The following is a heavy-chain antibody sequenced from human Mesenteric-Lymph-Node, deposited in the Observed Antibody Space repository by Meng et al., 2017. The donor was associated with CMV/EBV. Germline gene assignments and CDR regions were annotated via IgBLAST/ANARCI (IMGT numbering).Heavy chain of an antibody. J-gene: IGHJ2*01. V-gene: IGHV1-69*10. Sequence: SVKVSCKASGYSFTSYDISWVRQAPGQGLEWMGGIIPILGIANYAQKFQGRVTITADKSTSTAYMELSSLRSEDTAVYYCARTGMVVTPRNWYFDLWGRGTLVTVSS. CDR1: GYSFTSYD. CDR3: ARTGMVVTPRNWYFDL. CDR2: IIPILGIA. D-gene: IGHD4-23*01.